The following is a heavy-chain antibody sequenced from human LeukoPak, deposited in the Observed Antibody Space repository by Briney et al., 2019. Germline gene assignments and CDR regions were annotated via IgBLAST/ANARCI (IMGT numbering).Heavy chain of an antibody. CDR2: ISSSSSTI. V-gene: IGHV3-48*01. Sequence: GGSLRLSCAASGFTFSSYSMNWVRQAPGKGLEWVSYISSSSSTIYYADSVKGRFTISRDNAKNSLYLQMNSLRAEDTAVYYCARDHISNSGSYQAYFDYWGQGTLVTVSS. CDR1: GFTFSSYS. CDR3: ARDHISNSGSYQAYFDY. D-gene: IGHD1-26*01. J-gene: IGHJ4*02.